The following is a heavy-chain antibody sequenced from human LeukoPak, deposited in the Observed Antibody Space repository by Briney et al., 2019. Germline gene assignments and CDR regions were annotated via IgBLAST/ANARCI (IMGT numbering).Heavy chain of an antibody. CDR2: INSDGSST. CDR1: GFTFSSYW. Sequence: GGSLRLSCAASGFTFSSYWMHWVRQAPGKGLVWVSRINSDGSSTSYADSVKGRFTISRDNAKNTLYLQVNSLRAEDTAVYYCAREFSSPYGDNAFDYWGQGTLVTVSS. J-gene: IGHJ4*02. V-gene: IGHV3-74*01. D-gene: IGHD4-17*01. CDR3: AREFSSPYGDNAFDY.